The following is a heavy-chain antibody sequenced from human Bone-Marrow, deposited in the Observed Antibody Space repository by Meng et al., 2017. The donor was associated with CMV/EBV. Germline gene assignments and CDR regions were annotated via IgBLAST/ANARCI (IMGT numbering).Heavy chain of an antibody. V-gene: IGHV4-61*01. D-gene: IGHD2/OR15-2a*01. CDR2: IYNSGGT. Sequence: SETLSLTCNVFGGSVSSGSYYWSWIRQPPGKGLEWIGYIYNSGGTNYNPSLKSRVTISVDTSKKQFSLKLSSVTAADTAVYYCARDSWVVSRHGMDVWGQGTTVTVSS. CDR1: GGSVSSGSYY. J-gene: IGHJ6*02. CDR3: ARDSWVVSRHGMDV.